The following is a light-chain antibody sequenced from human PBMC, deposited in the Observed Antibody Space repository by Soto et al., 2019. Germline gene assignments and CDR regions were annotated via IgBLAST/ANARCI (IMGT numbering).Light chain of an antibody. Sequence: EIVLTQSPGTLSLSPGERATLSCRASQSVSSSYLAWYQQKPGQAPRLLIYGASSRATGIPDRFSGSGSGTDFALTISRLEPEDFVVFYGQKTVSSPNLFGQGTE. CDR1: QSVSSSY. CDR3: QKTVSSPNL. CDR2: GAS. V-gene: IGKV3-20*01. J-gene: IGKJ1*01.